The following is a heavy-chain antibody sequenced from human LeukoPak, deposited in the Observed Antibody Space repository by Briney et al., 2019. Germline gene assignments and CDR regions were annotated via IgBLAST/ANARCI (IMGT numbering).Heavy chain of an antibody. J-gene: IGHJ4*02. V-gene: IGHV3-21*01. CDR1: GFTFSSYS. D-gene: IGHD6-19*01. CDR3: ASSSGFYYFDY. Sequence: PGGSLRLSCAASGFTFSSYSMNWVRQAPGKGLEWVSSISSSSSYIYYADSVKGRFTISRDNAKNSLYLQMNSLRAEDTAVYYCASSSGFYYFDYWGQGTLVTVSS. CDR2: ISSSSSYI.